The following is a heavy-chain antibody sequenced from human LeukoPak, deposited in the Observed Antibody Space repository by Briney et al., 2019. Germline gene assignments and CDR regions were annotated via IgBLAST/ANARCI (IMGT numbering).Heavy chain of an antibody. CDR3: ARGRKTAPKNNWFDP. D-gene: IGHD5-18*01. V-gene: IGHV1-46*01. CDR1: GYTFTSYY. CDR2: INPSGDST. J-gene: IGHJ5*02. Sequence: ASVKVSCKASGYTFTSYYMHWVRQAPGQGLEWMGIINPSGDSTSYAQKFQGRVTMTRDTSTSTVYMELSSLRSEDTAVYYCARGRKTAPKNNWFDPWGQGTLVTVSS.